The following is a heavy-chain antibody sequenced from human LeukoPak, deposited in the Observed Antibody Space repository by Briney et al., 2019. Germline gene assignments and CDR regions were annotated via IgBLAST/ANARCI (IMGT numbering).Heavy chain of an antibody. V-gene: IGHV1-18*01. CDR3: GRVGTGSYYLDS. Sequence: ASVKVSCKASGYAFTNHGLGWVRQAPGQGLEWMGWINPDHGNTHYAQNFQGRVTMTTEASTNTAYMDLRSLRSDDTALYYCGRVGTGSYYLDSWGQGTLVTVSS. CDR2: INPDHGNT. D-gene: IGHD1-26*01. J-gene: IGHJ4*02. CDR1: GYAFTNHG.